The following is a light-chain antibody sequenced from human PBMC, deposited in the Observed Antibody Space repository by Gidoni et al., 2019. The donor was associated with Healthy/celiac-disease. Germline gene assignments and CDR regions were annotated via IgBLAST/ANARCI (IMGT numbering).Light chain of an antibody. J-gene: IGKJ3*01. CDR2: AAS. CDR3: QQSYSTPPFT. Sequence: DLQLTHSPSSRSASVGDRVTITCRASQSISSYLNWYQQKPGKAPKLLIYAASSLQSGVPSRFSGSGSGTDFTLTISSLQPEDFATYYCQQSYSTPPFTFGPGTKVEIK. CDR1: QSISSY. V-gene: IGKV1-39*01.